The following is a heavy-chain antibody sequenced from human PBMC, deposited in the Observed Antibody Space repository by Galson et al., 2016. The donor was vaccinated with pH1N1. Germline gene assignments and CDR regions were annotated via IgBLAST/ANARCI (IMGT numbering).Heavy chain of an antibody. CDR1: GYTFTSNA. CDR2: INTNTGNP. Sequence: SGYTFTSNAMNWVRQAPGQGLGWMGWINTNTGNPTYAQGFTGRFVFSLDTSVSMAYLQISSLKAEDTAVYYCARSYCSSTSCYGGSYYYYGMDVWGQGTTVTVSS. V-gene: IGHV7-4-1*04. J-gene: IGHJ6*02. D-gene: IGHD2-2*01. CDR3: ARSYCSSTSCYGGSYYYYGMDV.